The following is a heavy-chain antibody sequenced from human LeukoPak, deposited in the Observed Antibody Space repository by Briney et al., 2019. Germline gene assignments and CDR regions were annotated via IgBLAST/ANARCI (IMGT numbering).Heavy chain of an antibody. CDR3: ASGPLPYYDFWSGYPYYYYMDV. D-gene: IGHD3-3*01. CDR2: ISASGST. Sequence: SETLSLTCTVSGDSITTNYWTWIRQPPAPRMGLQWLGYISASGSTNYNPFLGSRVTISVDTSKNQVSLRLISVTATDTAVYYCASGPLPYYDFWSGYPYYYYMDVWGKGTTVTVSS. J-gene: IGHJ6*03. V-gene: IGHV4-4*09. CDR1: GDSITTNY.